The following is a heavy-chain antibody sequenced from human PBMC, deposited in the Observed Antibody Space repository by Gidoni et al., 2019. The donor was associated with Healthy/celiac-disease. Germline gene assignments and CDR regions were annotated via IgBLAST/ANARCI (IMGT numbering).Heavy chain of an antibody. CDR3: ARSNEPYYYDSSGYYYPMIYAFDI. CDR1: GGSISSYY. V-gene: IGHV4-59*01. J-gene: IGHJ3*02. D-gene: IGHD3-22*01. Sequence: QVQLQESGPGLVKPSETLSLTCTVSGGSISSYYWRWIRQPPGKGLEWIGYIYYSGSTNYNPSLKSRVTISVDTSKNQFSLKLSSVTAADTAVYYCARSNEPYYYDSSGYYYPMIYAFDIWGQGTMVTVSS. CDR2: IYYSGST.